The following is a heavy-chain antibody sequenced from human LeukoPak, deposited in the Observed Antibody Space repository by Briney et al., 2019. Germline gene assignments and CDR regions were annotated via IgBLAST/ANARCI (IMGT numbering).Heavy chain of an antibody. Sequence: GASVKVSCKASGYTFTSYAISWVRQAPGQGLEWMGGIIPIFGTANYAQKFQGRVTITADESTSTAYMELSSLRSEDTAVYYCARGPMNYYYDSSGYYPPDYWGQGTLVTVSS. CDR1: GYTFTSYA. CDR2: IIPIFGTA. CDR3: ARGPMNYYYDSSGYYPPDY. D-gene: IGHD3-22*01. V-gene: IGHV1-69*13. J-gene: IGHJ4*02.